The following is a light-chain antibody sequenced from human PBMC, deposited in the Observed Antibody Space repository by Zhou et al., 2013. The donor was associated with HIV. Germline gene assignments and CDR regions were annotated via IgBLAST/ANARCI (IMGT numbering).Light chain of an antibody. CDR3: QKSTVAXTWM. Sequence: DIQMTQSPSSLSASVGDRVTITCRASQGISNYLAWYQQKPGKVPKLLLYSASTLHSGVPSRFSGSGSGTDFTLTISSLQPEDVATYYCQKSTVAXTWMFGPGTKVEIK. J-gene: IGKJ1*01. CDR2: SAS. V-gene: IGKV1-27*01. CDR1: QGISNY.